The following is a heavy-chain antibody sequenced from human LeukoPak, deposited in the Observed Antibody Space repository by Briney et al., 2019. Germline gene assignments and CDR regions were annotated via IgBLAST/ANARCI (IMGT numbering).Heavy chain of an antibody. CDR2: ISSSGSTI. CDR3: ATARWAPTYYYYYGMDV. CDR1: GFTFSDYY. D-gene: IGHD4-23*01. V-gene: IGHV3-11*01. Sequence: GGSLRLSCAASGFTFSDYYMSWIRQAPGKGLEWVSYISSSGSTIYYADSVKGRFTISRDNAKNSLYLQMNSLRAEDTAVYYCATARWAPTYYYYYGMDVWGQGTTVTVSS. J-gene: IGHJ6*02.